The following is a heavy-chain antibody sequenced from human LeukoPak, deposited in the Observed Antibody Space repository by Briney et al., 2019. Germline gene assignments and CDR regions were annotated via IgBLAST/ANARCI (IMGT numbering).Heavy chain of an antibody. V-gene: IGHV1-2*04. CDR1: GYTFTDHY. J-gene: IGHJ4*02. CDR3: ARRSSDYYVPDY. Sequence: ASVKVSFKSSGYTFTDHYMHWVRQAPGQGLEWMGWINPKTGGTHYAQNFQGSVTMTRDTSTSTAYLDLSRLGSDDTSVYFCARRSSDYYVPDYWGQGTLVTVSS. D-gene: IGHD4-17*01. CDR2: INPKTGGT.